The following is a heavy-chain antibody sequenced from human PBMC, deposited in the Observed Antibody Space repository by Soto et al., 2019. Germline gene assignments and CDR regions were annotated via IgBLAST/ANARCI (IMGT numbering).Heavy chain of an antibody. Sequence: QVQLVQSGAAVKKPGASVKISCKASGYTFTRYTMNWVRQAPGQRLEWMGWINPDNGNTKSSQKFQDRVIINRDTSASTAYMDLSSLRSEDTAVYYCARGIASGQLDPWGQGALVTVSS. CDR1: GYTFTRYT. J-gene: IGHJ5*02. D-gene: IGHD2-15*01. V-gene: IGHV1-3*01. CDR3: ARGIASGQLDP. CDR2: INPDNGNT.